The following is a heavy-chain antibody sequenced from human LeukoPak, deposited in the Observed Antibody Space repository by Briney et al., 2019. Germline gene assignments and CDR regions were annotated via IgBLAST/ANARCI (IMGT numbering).Heavy chain of an antibody. CDR1: GLTVIRNY. J-gene: IGHJ4*02. CDR2: IYSGGST. D-gene: IGHD3-10*01. V-gene: IGHV3-53*01. CDR3: ARDPYNSGSSYFDY. Sequence: PGGSLRLSCAVSGLTVIRNYMGWVRQAPGKGLEWVSAIYSGGSTFYADSVKGRFTISRDNSKNTLYLQMNSLRAEDTAVYYCARDPYNSGSSYFDYWGQGTLVTVSS.